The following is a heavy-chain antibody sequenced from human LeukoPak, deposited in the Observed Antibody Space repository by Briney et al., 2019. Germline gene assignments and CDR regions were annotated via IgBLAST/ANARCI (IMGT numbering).Heavy chain of an antibody. D-gene: IGHD1-14*01. J-gene: IGHJ4*02. CDR2: ISQDGSER. Sequence: GGSLRLSCAAPGFTFSNYWMTRVRQAPGKGLEWVASISQDGSERYNVDSAKGRFSISRDNAKNSLYLHMNSLRAEDTAIYYCSRDPDRRSDYWGQGTLVSVSS. CDR1: GFTFSNYW. V-gene: IGHV3-7*01. CDR3: SRDPDRRSDY.